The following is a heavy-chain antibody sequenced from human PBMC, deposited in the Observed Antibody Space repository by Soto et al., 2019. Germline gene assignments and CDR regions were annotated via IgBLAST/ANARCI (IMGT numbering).Heavy chain of an antibody. CDR2: IHYRGVI. J-gene: IGHJ4*02. CDR3: ARGPAGEYGH. CDR1: GGSVSDYY. V-gene: IGHV4-59*02. Sequence: SETLSLTCNVSGGSVSDYYWSWIRQAPGKGLEWIGYIHYRGVINYNPSLKSRVTMSVDPSKNQFSLNLRSVTTADTAVYFCARGPAGEYGHWGQGSLVTVSS. D-gene: IGHD4-17*01.